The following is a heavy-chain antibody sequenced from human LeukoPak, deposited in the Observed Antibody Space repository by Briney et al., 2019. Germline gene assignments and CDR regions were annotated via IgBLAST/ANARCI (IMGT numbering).Heavy chain of an antibody. CDR2: INAGNGNT. CDR3: ARASGYHDYYYYGMDV. CDR1: GYTFTSYA. V-gene: IGHV1-3*01. Sequence: ASVKVSCEASGYTFTSYAMRWVRQAPGHRLEWMGWINAGNGNTKYSQKFQGRVTITRDTSASTAYMELSSLRSEDTAVYYCARASGYHDYYYYGMDVWGQGTTVTVSS. D-gene: IGHD3-9*01. J-gene: IGHJ6*02.